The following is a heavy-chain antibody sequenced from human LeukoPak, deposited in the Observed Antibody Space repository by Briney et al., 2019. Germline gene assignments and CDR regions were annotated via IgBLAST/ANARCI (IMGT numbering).Heavy chain of an antibody. V-gene: IGHV3-23*01. D-gene: IGHD3-9*01. CDR3: AKQRGALRENWFFDH. Sequence: SGSSGRTDYADSVKGRFTISRDNSKNTLFLQMNSLRGEDTAVYYCAKQRGALRENWFFDHWGQGTLVTVSA. J-gene: IGHJ4*02. CDR2: SGSSGRT.